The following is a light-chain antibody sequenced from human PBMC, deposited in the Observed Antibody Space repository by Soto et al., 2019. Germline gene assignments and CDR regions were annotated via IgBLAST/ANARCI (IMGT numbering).Light chain of an antibody. CDR2: AAS. CDR1: QGIRND. Sequence: AIQMTQSPSSLSASVGDRVTITCRASQGIRNDLDWFQQKPGKAPKLLIYAASNLQSGVPARFSGSGSGTDFTLTISSLQPEDFATYYCQQYNTHPITFGQGTRLEIK. CDR3: QQYNTHPIT. V-gene: IGKV1-6*01. J-gene: IGKJ5*01.